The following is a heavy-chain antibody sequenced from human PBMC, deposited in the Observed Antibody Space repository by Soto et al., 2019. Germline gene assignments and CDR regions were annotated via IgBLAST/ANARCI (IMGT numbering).Heavy chain of an antibody. V-gene: IGHV4-39*01. CDR1: GGSISSSSYY. CDR3: ARHFTGALWGGWFDP. J-gene: IGHJ5*02. Sequence: PSETLSLTCTVSGGSISSSSYYWGWIRRPPGKGLEWIGSIYYSGSTYYNPSLKSRVTISVDTSKNQFSLKLSSVTAADTAVYYCARHFTGALWGGWFDPWGQGTLVTVSS. CDR2: IYYSGST. D-gene: IGHD3-9*01.